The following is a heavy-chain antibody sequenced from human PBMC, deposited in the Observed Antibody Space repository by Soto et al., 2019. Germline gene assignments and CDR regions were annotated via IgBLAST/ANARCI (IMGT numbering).Heavy chain of an antibody. CDR3: ASFYYDSSRTPYHGLDV. CDR2: ISYDGNRD. D-gene: IGHD3-22*01. CDR1: GFTFSGYA. V-gene: IGHV3-30-3*01. Sequence: QVQLVESGGGVVQPGRSLRLSCAASGFTFSGYAMHWVRQAPGKGLEWVALISYDGNRDYYADSVTGRFTISRDNSKNMMSLQMTRLRSEDTAIYYGASFYYDSSRTPYHGLDVWGQGTRVTVSS. J-gene: IGHJ6*02.